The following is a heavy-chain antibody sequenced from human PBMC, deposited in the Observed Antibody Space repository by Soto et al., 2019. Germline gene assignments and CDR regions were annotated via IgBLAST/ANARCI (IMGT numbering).Heavy chain of an antibody. CDR1: GFNFSHYA. J-gene: IGHJ4*02. Sequence: QVQLVESGGGVVQPGTSLRLSCEASGFNFSHYAMHWVRQAPGKGLEWLAIISLEGSNKYSAKPVKDRFTISRDNSKSTLYLQMNSLRPEDTAVYYCAKDGATPGAARFLDSWGQGTPVTVSS. CDR3: AKDGATPGAARFLDS. D-gene: IGHD6-19*01. V-gene: IGHV3-30*18. CDR2: ISLEGSNK.